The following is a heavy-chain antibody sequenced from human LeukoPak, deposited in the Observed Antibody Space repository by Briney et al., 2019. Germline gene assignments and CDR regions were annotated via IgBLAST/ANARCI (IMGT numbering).Heavy chain of an antibody. V-gene: IGHV3-23*01. J-gene: IGHJ4*02. CDR2: VSPAYGRT. CDR1: GFSFNNYA. D-gene: IGHD4-17*01. CDR3: ALTTVTTNDY. Sequence: GGSLRLSCSASGFSFNNYAMSWIRQAPGKGLTWVSLVSPAYGRTYYADSVKGRFTISRDNSNNMLSLYMSSLRADDTAVYYCALTTVTTNDYWGQGTLVTVSS.